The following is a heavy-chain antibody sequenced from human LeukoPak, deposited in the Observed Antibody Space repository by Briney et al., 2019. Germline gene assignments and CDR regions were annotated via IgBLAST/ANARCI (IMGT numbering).Heavy chain of an antibody. CDR3: ARDIVVVPAAQAFDP. Sequence: GGSLRLSCAASGFTFSSYSMNWVRQAPGKGLEWVSSISSSSSYIYYADSVKGRFTISRDNAKNSLYLQMNSLRAEDTAVYYCARDIVVVPAAQAFDPWGQGTLVTVSS. V-gene: IGHV3-21*01. CDR2: ISSSSSYI. J-gene: IGHJ5*02. D-gene: IGHD2-2*01. CDR1: GFTFSSYS.